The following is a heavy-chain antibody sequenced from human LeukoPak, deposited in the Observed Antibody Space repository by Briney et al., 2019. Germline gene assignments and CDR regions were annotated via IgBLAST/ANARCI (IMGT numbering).Heavy chain of an antibody. J-gene: IGHJ4*02. D-gene: IGHD6-13*01. V-gene: IGHV3-13*05. CDR3: ARAYSSTWYDSPLDY. CDR1: GFTFSSYD. CDR2: IGTAGDP. Sequence: GGSLRLSCAASGFTFSSYDMHWVRQATGKGLEWVSGIGTAGDPYYPGSVKGRFTISRENAKNSFYLQMNCLRAGDTAVYYCARAYSSTWYDSPLDYWGQGTLVTVSS.